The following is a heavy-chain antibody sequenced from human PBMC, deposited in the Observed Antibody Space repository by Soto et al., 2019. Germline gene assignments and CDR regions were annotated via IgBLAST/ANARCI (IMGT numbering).Heavy chain of an antibody. CDR3: AKFFVETGGSSGWPWSFHY. J-gene: IGHJ4*02. CDR2: ISGSGGTT. CDR1: GFTFSSYA. V-gene: IGHV3-23*01. D-gene: IGHD6-25*01. Sequence: VQLLESGGGLVQPGRSLRLSCAASGFTFSSYAMSWVRQAPGQGLDWVSAISGSGGTTYYADSVKGRFTISRDNSKNTLSLQMNSLRAEDTAVYYCAKFFVETGGSSGWPWSFHYWGQGTLVTVSS.